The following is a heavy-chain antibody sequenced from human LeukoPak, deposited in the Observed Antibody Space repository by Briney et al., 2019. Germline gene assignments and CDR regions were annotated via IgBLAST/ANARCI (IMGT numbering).Heavy chain of an antibody. D-gene: IGHD2-15*01. CDR1: GFTFSSYW. CDR2: IKQDGSEK. V-gene: IGHV3-7*03. J-gene: IGHJ5*02. Sequence: GGSLRLSCAASGFTFSSYWMSWVRQAPGKGLEWVANIKQDGSEKYYVDSVKGRFTISRDNAKNSLYLQMDSLKVEDTATYYCTTDRWYSADHWGQGTLVTVSS. CDR3: TTDRWYSADH.